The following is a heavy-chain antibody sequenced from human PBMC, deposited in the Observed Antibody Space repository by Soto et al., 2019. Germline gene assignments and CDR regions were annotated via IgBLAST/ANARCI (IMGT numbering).Heavy chain of an antibody. CDR1: GYTFINYG. CDR3: GRGGRCSGGRCYSHYHYGMDV. Sequence: ASVKVSCKASGYTFINYGISWVRQAPGQGLEWMGWISAYNGNTNYAQDLQGRVTLTTDTSTSTVYLELRSLRSDDTAVYFCGRGGRCSGGRCYSHYHYGMDVWGQGTTVTVSS. J-gene: IGHJ6*02. V-gene: IGHV1-18*01. CDR2: ISAYNGNT. D-gene: IGHD2-15*01.